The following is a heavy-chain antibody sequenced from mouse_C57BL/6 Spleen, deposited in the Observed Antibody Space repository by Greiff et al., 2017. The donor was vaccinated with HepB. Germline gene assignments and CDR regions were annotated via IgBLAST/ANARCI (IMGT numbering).Heavy chain of an antibody. V-gene: IGHV5-4*03. D-gene: IGHD1-1*01. J-gene: IGHJ2*01. Sequence: EVKLMESGGGLVKPGGSLKLSCAASGFTFSSYAMSWVRQTPEKRLEWVATISDGGSYTYYPDNVKGRFTISRDNAKNNLYLQMSHLKSEDTAMYYCARGVYYYYGSSYYFDYWGQGTTLTVSS. CDR3: ARGVYYYYGSSYYFDY. CDR2: ISDGGSYT. CDR1: GFTFSSYA.